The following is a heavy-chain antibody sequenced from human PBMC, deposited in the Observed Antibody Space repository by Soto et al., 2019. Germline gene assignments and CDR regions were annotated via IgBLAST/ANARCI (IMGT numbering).Heavy chain of an antibody. CDR1: AGNDSNYW. V-gene: IGHV5-51*07. J-gene: IGHJ3*02. D-gene: IGHD2-15*01. CDR3: ARGGSSNKRPVLAI. Sequence: ISDERCAGNDSNYWWWSVHQKPKTGLEWMGDINPDDSHTRYSPSFQGQVTISADKSINTAYLQWSSLQASDTGIYFCARGGSSNKRPVLAIWVQGTM. CDR2: INPDDSHT.